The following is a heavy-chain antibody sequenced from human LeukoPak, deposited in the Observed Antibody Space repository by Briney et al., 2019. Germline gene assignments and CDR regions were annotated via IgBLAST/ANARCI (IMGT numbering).Heavy chain of an antibody. V-gene: IGHV3-48*01. CDR3: VRQFAS. CDR2: VSGSGSTV. J-gene: IGHJ4*02. Sequence: PGGSQRLSCAASGFTFSDHIMNWVRQLPGKRLEWVAYVSGSGSTVYYADSVKGRFTISRDNGKSSLYLQMNSLRVEDAALYYCVRQFASWGQGTLVTVSS. CDR1: GFTFSDHI.